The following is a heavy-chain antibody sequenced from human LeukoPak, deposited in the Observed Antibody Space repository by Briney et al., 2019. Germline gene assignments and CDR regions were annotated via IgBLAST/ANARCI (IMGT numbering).Heavy chain of an antibody. V-gene: IGHV4-59*08. J-gene: IGHJ6*02. CDR1: GGSISSYY. CDR2: IYYSGST. D-gene: IGHD1-20*01. Sequence: SETLSLTCTVSGGSISSYYWSWIRQPPGKGLEWIGYIYYSGSTNYKPSLKSRVTISVDTSKNQFSLKLSSVTAADTAVYYCASSITGARWYYYGMDVWGQGTTVTVSS. CDR3: ASSITGARWYYYGMDV.